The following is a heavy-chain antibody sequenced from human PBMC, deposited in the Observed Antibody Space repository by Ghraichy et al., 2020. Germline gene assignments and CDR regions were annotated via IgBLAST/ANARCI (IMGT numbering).Heavy chain of an antibody. D-gene: IGHD4-23*01. Sequence: GESLRLSCSASGFTFSLHSMNWVRQSPGKGLEWLSYISGSSSAIYYADSVKGRFAISRDNAKNALYLQMDSLRDDDTAVYYCARSASGGNPTFDYWGQGTLVTVSS. V-gene: IGHV3-48*02. J-gene: IGHJ4*02. CDR1: GFTFSLHS. CDR2: ISGSSSAI. CDR3: ARSASGGNPTFDY.